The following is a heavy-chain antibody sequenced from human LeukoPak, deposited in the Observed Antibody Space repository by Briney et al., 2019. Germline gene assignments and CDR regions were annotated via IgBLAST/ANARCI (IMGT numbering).Heavy chain of an antibody. CDR3: ARGGIVVPAAALLEFDP. CDR1: GFTFSSYS. D-gene: IGHD2-2*01. Sequence: GGFLRLSCAASGFTFSSYSMNWVRQAPGKGLEWVSSISSSSSYIYYADSVKGRFTISRDNAKNSLYLQMNSLRAEDTAVYYCARGGIVVPAAALLEFDPWGQGTLVTVSS. J-gene: IGHJ5*02. V-gene: IGHV3-21*01. CDR2: ISSSSSYI.